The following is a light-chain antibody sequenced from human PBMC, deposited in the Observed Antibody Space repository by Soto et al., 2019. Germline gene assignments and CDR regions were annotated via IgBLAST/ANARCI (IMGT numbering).Light chain of an antibody. Sequence: QSVLTHPPSASGPPGQRVAISCSGSSSNIGSNTVNWYQQLPGTAPKLLIYSNNQRPSGVPDRFSGSKSGTSASLAISGLQSEDEADYYCAAWDDSLNGSYVFGTGTKVTVL. J-gene: IGLJ1*01. CDR3: AAWDDSLNGSYV. V-gene: IGLV1-44*01. CDR1: SSNIGSNT. CDR2: SNN.